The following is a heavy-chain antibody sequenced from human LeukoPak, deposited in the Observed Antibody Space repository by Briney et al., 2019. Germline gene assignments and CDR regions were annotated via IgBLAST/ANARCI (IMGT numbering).Heavy chain of an antibody. V-gene: IGHV3-48*01. CDR3: ARAWEMAPFDY. Sequence: GGSLRLSCAASGFTFSSYSMNWVRQAPGKGLEWVSYISSSSSTIYYADSVKGRFTISRDNAENSLYLQMNSLRAEDTAVYYCARAWEMAPFDYWGQGTLVTVSS. CDR2: ISSSSSTI. CDR1: GFTFSSYS. D-gene: IGHD5-24*01. J-gene: IGHJ4*02.